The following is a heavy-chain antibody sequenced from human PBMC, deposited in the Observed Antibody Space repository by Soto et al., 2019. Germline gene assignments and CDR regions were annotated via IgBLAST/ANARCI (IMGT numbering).Heavy chain of an antibody. CDR2: ISAYNGNT. J-gene: IGHJ6*02. CDR1: GYTFTSYG. D-gene: IGHD2-15*01. V-gene: IGHV1-18*04. CDR3: AISKWCLMEHHYPCSMDV. Sequence: ASVKVSCKASGYTFTSYGISWGRQAPGQELEWMGWISAYNGNTNYAQKLQGRVTMTTDTSTSTAYMELRSLRSDDTAVYYCAISKWCLMEHHYPCSMDVCGQAVTLT.